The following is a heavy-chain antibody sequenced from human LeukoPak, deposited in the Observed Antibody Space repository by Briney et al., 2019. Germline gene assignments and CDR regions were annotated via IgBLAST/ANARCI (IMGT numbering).Heavy chain of an antibody. V-gene: IGHV1-18*01. D-gene: IGHD6-19*01. Sequence: GASVKVSCKASGYTFTSYGISWVRQAPGQGLEWMGWISAYNGNTNYAQKLQGRVTMTTDTSTSTDYMELRSLRSDDTAFYYCARDYSSGWYAFDYWGQGTLVTVSS. CDR1: GYTFTSYG. J-gene: IGHJ4*02. CDR3: ARDYSSGWYAFDY. CDR2: ISAYNGNT.